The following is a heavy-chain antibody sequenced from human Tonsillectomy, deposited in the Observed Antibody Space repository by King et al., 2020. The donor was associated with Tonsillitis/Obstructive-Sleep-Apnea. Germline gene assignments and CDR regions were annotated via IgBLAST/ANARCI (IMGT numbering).Heavy chain of an antibody. CDR2: ISSTSGNI. J-gene: IGHJ4*02. CDR3: ARGALLDY. V-gene: IGHV3-48*02. CDR1: GFTYTCYS. Sequence: VQLVESGGGLVQPGGSLRLSCAASGFTYTCYSMNWVRQAPGKGLEWVSYISSTSGNIYSADSVKGRFTISRDNAKNSLYLQMNSLRDEDTAVYYCARGALLDYWGQGTLVTVSS.